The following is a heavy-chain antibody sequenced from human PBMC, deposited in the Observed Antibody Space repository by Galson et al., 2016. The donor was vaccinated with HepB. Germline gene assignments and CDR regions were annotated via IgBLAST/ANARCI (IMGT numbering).Heavy chain of an antibody. CDR1: GFTVSSNY. D-gene: IGHD6-13*01. V-gene: IGHV3-53*01. CDR3: ARVPGYS. J-gene: IGHJ1*01. CDR2: IYSGGNT. Sequence: SLRLSCAASGFTVSSNYMSWVRQAPGKGLEWVSFIYSGGNTYYADSVKGRFTISRDNSKNTLYLQMNSLRAEDTALYYCARVPGYSWGQGTRVTASS.